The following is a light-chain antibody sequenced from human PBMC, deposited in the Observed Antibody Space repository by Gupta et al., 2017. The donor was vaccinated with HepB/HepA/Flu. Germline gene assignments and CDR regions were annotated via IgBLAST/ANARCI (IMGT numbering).Light chain of an antibody. V-gene: IGLV2-14*01. CDR2: DVS. CDR3: SSYTSSSTLFV. Sequence: SALTQPASVSGSPGPSITISCTGTSSDVGGYNYVSWYQQHPGKAPKLMIYDVSNRPSGVANRFSGSKFATTAALTSPGLQAEDEADYYCSSYTSSSTLFVFGTGTKVTVL. CDR1: SSDVGGYNY. J-gene: IGLJ1*01.